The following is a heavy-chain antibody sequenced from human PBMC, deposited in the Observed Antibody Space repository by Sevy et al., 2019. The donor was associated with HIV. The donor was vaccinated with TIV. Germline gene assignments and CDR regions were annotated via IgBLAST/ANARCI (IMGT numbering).Heavy chain of an antibody. CDR2: INHSGST. D-gene: IGHD2-2*01. J-gene: IGHJ3*02. Sequence: SETLSLTCAVYGGSFSGYYWSWIRQPPGKGLEWIGEINHSGSTNYNPSLKSRVTISVDTSKNQFSPKLSSVTAADTAVYYCARGPDIVVVPAAAKSDAFDIWGQGTMVTVSS. V-gene: IGHV4-34*01. CDR3: ARGPDIVVVPAAAKSDAFDI. CDR1: GGSFSGYY.